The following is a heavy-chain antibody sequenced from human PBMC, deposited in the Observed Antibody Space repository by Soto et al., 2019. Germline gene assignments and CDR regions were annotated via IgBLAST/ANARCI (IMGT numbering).Heavy chain of an antibody. CDR3: ASYSGSYLGGFDY. V-gene: IGHV3-30-3*01. J-gene: IGHJ4*02. CDR2: ISYDGSNK. D-gene: IGHD1-26*01. Sequence: GGSLRLSCAASGFTFSSYAMHWVRQAPGKGLEWVAVISYDGSNKYYADSVKGRFTISRDNSKNTLYLQMNSLRAEDTAVYYCASYSGSYLGGFDYWGQGTLVTVSS. CDR1: GFTFSSYA.